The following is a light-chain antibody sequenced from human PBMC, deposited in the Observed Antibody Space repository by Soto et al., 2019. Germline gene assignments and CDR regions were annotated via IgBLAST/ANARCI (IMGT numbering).Light chain of an antibody. Sequence: QSALTQPRSVSGSPGQSVTISCTGTSSDVGGYNYVSWYEQHPGKAPKVIIYDVSKRPSGVPDRFSGSKSGNTASLTISGLQAEDEADYYCCSYAGSYTWVFGTGTKVTVL. J-gene: IGLJ1*01. CDR1: SSDVGGYNY. V-gene: IGLV2-11*01. CDR2: DVS. CDR3: CSYAGSYTWV.